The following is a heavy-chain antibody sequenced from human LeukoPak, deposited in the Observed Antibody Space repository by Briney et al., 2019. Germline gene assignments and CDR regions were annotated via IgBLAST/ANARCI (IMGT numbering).Heavy chain of an antibody. CDR2: ITSSSSYT. V-gene: IGHV3-21*01. CDR1: GITFSNYN. Sequence: GGSLRLSCAAPGITFSNYNMNWVRQAPGKGLEWISSITSSSSYTFYADSVKGRFTISRDNAKNSLYLQMNSLRVEDTAIYYCARDPYNGAYSEGYYYYYMDVWSKGTTVTVSS. D-gene: IGHD1-1*01. CDR3: ARDPYNGAYSEGYYYYYMDV. J-gene: IGHJ6*03.